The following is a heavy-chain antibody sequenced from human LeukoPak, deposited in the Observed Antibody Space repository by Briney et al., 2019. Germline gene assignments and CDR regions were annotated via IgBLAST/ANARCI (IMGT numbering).Heavy chain of an antibody. CDR2: IKQDGILK. V-gene: IGHV3-7*01. J-gene: IGHJ5*02. Sequence: EGSLRLSCAASGFTFRNYWMSWVRQAPGRGLDWVATIKQDGILKHYVDSVKGRFTISRDNAANSLYLQMDSLRVEDTAVYYCARLGGETTRFDLWGQGALVTVSS. CDR3: ARLGGETTRFDL. D-gene: IGHD3-16*01. CDR1: GFTFRNYW.